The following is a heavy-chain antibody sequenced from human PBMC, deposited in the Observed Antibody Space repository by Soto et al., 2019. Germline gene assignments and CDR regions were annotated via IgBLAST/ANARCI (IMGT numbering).Heavy chain of an antibody. V-gene: IGHV3-30*18. CDR1: GFTFSSYG. J-gene: IGHJ6*02. D-gene: IGHD3-16*02. CDR2: ISYDGSNK. Sequence: PGGSLRLSCAASGFTFSSYGMHWVRQAPGKGLEWVAVISYDGSNKYYADSVKGRFTISRDNSKNTLYLQMNSLRAEDTAVHYCAKVSLARLPFSPMDVWGQGTTVTVSS. CDR3: AKVSLARLPFSPMDV.